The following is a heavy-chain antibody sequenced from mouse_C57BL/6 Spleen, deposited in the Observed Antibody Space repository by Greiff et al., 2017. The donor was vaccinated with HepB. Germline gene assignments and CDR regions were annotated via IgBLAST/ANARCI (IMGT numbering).Heavy chain of an antibody. J-gene: IGHJ1*03. D-gene: IGHD2-3*01. CDR1: GFTFSDYY. CDR2: INYDGSST. Sequence: EVKVVESEGGLVQPGSSMKLSCTASGFTFSDYYMAWVRQVPEKGLEWVANINYDGSSTYYLDSLKSRFIISRDNAKNILYLQMSSLKSEDTATYYCARDKEDGYWYFDVWGTGTTVTVSS. CDR3: ARDKEDGYWYFDV. V-gene: IGHV5-16*01.